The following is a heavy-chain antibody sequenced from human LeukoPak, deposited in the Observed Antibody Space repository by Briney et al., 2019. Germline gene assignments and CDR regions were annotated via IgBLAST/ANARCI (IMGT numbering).Heavy chain of an antibody. CDR1: GFTFSSYG. J-gene: IGHJ4*02. Sequence: PGGSLRLSCAASGFTFSSYGMHWVRQAPGKGLEWVAFIRYDGGKKYYADSVKGRFTISRDNSKNTLYPQMNSLRAEDTALYYCAKTGSWGSSNYYFDYWGQGTLVTVSS. CDR2: IRYDGGKK. V-gene: IGHV3-30*02. D-gene: IGHD2-15*01. CDR3: AKTGSWGSSNYYFDY.